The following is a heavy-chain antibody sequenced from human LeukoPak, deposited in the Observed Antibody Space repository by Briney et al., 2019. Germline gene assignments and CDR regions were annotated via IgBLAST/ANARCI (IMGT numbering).Heavy chain of an antibody. D-gene: IGHD6-19*01. V-gene: IGHV3-30*18. J-gene: IGHJ6*02. Sequence: PGGSLRLSCAASGFTFSTYGMHWVRQAPGKGLEWVAVISYDGSDSYYADSVKGRLTISRDNSKNTLYLQMNSLRAEDTAVYYCANFAEPGMAVADYYSYGLDVWGQGTTVTVSS. CDR2: ISYDGSDS. CDR3: ANFAEPGMAVADYYSYGLDV. CDR1: GFTFSTYG.